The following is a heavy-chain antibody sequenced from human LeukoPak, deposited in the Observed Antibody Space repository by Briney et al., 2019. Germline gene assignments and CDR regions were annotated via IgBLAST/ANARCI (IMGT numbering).Heavy chain of an antibody. J-gene: IGHJ5*02. Sequence: ASVKVSCKASGGTFSSYAISWVRQAPGQGLEWVGWINPKNGGSNYAQKFQGRLTMTRDRSISTAYMELSRLTSDDTAVYYCARASFWESPINWFAPWGQGTLVTVSS. D-gene: IGHD3-16*01. CDR1: GGTFSSYA. CDR2: INPKNGGS. CDR3: ARASFWESPINWFAP. V-gene: IGHV1-2*02.